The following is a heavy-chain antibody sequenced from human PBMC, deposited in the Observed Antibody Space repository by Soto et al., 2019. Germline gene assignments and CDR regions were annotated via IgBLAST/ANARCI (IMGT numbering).Heavy chain of an antibody. CDR3: AKDFIETFNVLLWFGESSGFDP. J-gene: IGHJ5*02. CDR1: GFTFSSYA. D-gene: IGHD3-10*01. CDR2: ISGSGGST. V-gene: IGHV3-23*01. Sequence: EVQLLESGGGLVQPGGSLRLSCAASGFTFSSYAMSWVRQAPGKGLEWVSAISGSGGSTYYADSVKGRFTISRDNSKNTLNLQMNSLSAEYTAVYYCAKDFIETFNVLLWFGESSGFDPWGQGTLVTVSS.